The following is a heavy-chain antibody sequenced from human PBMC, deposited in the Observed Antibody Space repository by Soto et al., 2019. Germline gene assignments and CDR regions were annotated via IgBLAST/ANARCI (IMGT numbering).Heavy chain of an antibody. Sequence: ASVKVSCKASGYSFTDYYIHWARQAPGQGLEWMGWINPHSGDTNYAQNFQGSVSLTRDTSTGTAYMELTSLTSDDTAVYFCAGVRDVVGGWFDPWGQGTLVTVPS. CDR2: INPHSGDT. CDR1: GYSFTDYY. D-gene: IGHD1-26*01. V-gene: IGHV1-2*04. CDR3: AGVRDVVGGWFDP. J-gene: IGHJ5*02.